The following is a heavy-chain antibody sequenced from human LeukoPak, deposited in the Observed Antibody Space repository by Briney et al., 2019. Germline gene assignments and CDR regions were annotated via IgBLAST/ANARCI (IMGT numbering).Heavy chain of an antibody. CDR2: IWYDGSNK. D-gene: IGHD3-10*01. CDR1: GFTFSSYG. V-gene: IGHV3-33*01. CDR3: ARDCYYGSGSCLDY. Sequence: GGSLRLSCAASGFTFSSYGMHWVCQAPGKGLEWVAVIWYDGSNKYYADSVKGRFTISRDNSENTLYLQMNSLRAEDTAVYYCARDCYYGSGSCLDYWGQGTLVTVSS. J-gene: IGHJ4*02.